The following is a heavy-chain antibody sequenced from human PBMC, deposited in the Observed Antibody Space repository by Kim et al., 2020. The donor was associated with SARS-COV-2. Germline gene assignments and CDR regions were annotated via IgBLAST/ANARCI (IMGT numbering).Heavy chain of an antibody. J-gene: IGHJ4*02. V-gene: IGHV3-23*01. D-gene: IGHD3-10*01. CDR3: AKGPYGSGSYYDY. Sequence: YADSVKGRFTISRDNSKNTLYLQMNSLRDEDTVVYYCAKGPYGSGSYYDYWGQGTLVTVSS.